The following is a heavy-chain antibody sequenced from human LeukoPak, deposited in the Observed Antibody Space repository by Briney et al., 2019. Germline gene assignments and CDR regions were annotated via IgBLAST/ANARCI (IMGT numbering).Heavy chain of an antibody. Sequence: SETLSLTCTVSGGSISSSSYYWGWIRQPPGKGLEWIGSIYYSGSTYYNPSLKSRVTISVDTSKNQFSLKLSSVTAADTAVYYCARTAYSSGWLDAFDIWGQGTMVTVSS. J-gene: IGHJ3*02. CDR3: ARTAYSSGWLDAFDI. D-gene: IGHD6-19*01. CDR1: GGSISSSSYY. CDR2: IYYSGST. V-gene: IGHV4-39*07.